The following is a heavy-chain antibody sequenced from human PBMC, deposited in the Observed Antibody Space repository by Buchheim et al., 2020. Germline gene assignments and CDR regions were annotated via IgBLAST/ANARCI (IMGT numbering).Heavy chain of an antibody. Sequence: QVQLVQSGAEVKKPGSSVKVSCKASGGTFTSHAITWVRQAPGQGLEWMGRIIPMFATANYAQKFQGRVTITADESTSTVYMELTSLKSEDTAVYYCARVLEAGTIDYWGQGTL. CDR3: ARVLEAGTIDY. CDR2: IIPMFATA. CDR1: GGTFTSHA. V-gene: IGHV1-69*18. D-gene: IGHD6-19*01. J-gene: IGHJ4*02.